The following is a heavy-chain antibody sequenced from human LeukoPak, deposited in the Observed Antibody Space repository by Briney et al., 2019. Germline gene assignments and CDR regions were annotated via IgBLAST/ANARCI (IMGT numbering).Heavy chain of an antibody. D-gene: IGHD6-13*01. CDR3: AKDHSSSWGLDY. CDR2: ISYDGSNK. J-gene: IGHJ4*02. V-gene: IGHV3-30*18. Sequence: GRSLRLSCAASGFTFSSYGMHWVRQAPGKGLEWVAVISYDGSNKYYADSVKGRFTISRDNSKNTLYLQMNSLRAEDTAVYYCAKDHSSSWGLDYWGQGTLVTVSS. CDR1: GFTFSSYG.